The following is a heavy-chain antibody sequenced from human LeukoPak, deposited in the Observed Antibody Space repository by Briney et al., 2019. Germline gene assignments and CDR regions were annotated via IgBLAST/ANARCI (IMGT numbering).Heavy chain of an antibody. D-gene: IGHD4-11*01. CDR1: GFTFSSYS. Sequence: GGSLRLSCAASGFTFSSYSMNWVRQAPGKGLEWVSSISSSSSYIYYADSVKGRFTISRDNAKNSLYLQMNSLRAEDTAVYYCARCRRNYGAFDIWGQGTMVTVSS. V-gene: IGHV3-21*01. CDR2: ISSSSSYI. J-gene: IGHJ3*02. CDR3: ARCRRNYGAFDI.